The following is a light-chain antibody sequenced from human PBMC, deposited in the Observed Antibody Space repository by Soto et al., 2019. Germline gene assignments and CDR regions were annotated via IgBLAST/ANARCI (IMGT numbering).Light chain of an antibody. J-gene: IGKJ3*01. Sequence: DIQMTQSPSSLSASVGDRVTITCQASQDISNYLNWYQQKPGKAPKLLIYDASNLETGVPSRFSGSGSGTDFTFTISILQPEDIATYYCQQYDNLRGITFGPGTKVDIK. CDR3: QQYDNLRGIT. V-gene: IGKV1-33*01. CDR2: DAS. CDR1: QDISNY.